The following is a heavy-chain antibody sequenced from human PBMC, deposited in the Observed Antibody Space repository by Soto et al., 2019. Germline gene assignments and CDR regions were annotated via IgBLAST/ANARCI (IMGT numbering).Heavy chain of an antibody. CDR1: GYTFTSYG. V-gene: IGHV1-18*01. CDR2: ISAYNGNT. Sequence: ASVKVSCKASGYTFTSYGISWVRQAPGQGLEWMGWISAYNGNTNYAQKLQGRVTMTTDTSTSTAHMELRSLRSDDTAVYYCALERHPYNWNYDVWGQGTMVTVSS. D-gene: IGHD1-7*01. J-gene: IGHJ3*01. CDR3: ALERHPYNWNYDV.